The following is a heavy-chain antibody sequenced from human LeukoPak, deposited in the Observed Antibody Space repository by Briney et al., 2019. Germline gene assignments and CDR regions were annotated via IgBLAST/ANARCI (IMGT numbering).Heavy chain of an antibody. J-gene: IGHJ4*02. CDR3: ARAYSPSTLDY. CDR2: ISYDGSNK. V-gene: IGHV3-30*04. CDR1: GFTFSSYA. D-gene: IGHD3-16*01. Sequence: GGSLRLSCAASGFTFSSYAMHWVRQAPGKGLEWVAVISYDGSNKYYADSVKGRFTISRDNSKNTLYLQMNSLRAEDTAVYYCARAYSPSTLDYWGQGTLVTVSS.